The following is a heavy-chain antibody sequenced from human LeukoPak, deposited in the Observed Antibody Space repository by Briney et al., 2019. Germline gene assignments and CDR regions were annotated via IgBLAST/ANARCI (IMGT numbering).Heavy chain of an antibody. V-gene: IGHV3-74*01. Sequence: PGGSLRLSCAASGFTLSSYWMHWVRQAPGKGLVWVSRINSDGSSTTYADSVKGRFTISRDNAKNTLYLQMNSLRAEDTAVYYCARGRTYGSGRTRSFDPWGQGTLVTVSS. J-gene: IGHJ5*02. CDR3: ARGRTYGSGRTRSFDP. CDR2: INSDGSST. CDR1: GFTLSSYW. D-gene: IGHD3-10*01.